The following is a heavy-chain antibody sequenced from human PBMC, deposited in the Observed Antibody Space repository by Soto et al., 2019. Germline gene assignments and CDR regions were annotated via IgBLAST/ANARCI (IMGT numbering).Heavy chain of an antibody. J-gene: IGHJ5*02. CDR3: VRDGTKALRDWFDP. CDR2: IYATGTT. CDR1: GASISGFY. Sequence: SETLSLTCTVSGASISGFYWSWIRKSAGKGLEWIGRIYATGTTDYNPSLKSRVMMSVDTSKKQFSLKLRSVTAADTAVYYCVRDGTKALRDWFDPWGQGISVTVSS. V-gene: IGHV4-4*07. D-gene: IGHD1-1*01.